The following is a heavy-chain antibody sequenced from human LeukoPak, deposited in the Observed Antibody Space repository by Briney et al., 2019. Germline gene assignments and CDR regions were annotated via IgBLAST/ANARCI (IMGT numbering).Heavy chain of an antibody. CDR2: IYDNGGT. CDR3: ARENYSGNSFLFDY. Sequence: SETLPLTCAVSGGSTSSYYWNWLRQPPGRGLEWIGFIYDNGGTSYNPSLTSRVTMSLDTSKNQFSLKLTSVTAADTAVYYCARENYSGNSFLFDYWGQGTLITVSS. J-gene: IGHJ4*02. D-gene: IGHD4-23*01. CDR1: GGSTSSYY. V-gene: IGHV4-59*01.